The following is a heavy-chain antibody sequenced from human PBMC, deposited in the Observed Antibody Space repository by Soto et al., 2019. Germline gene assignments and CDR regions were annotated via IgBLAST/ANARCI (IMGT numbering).Heavy chain of an antibody. CDR3: ARDKKPFNWSPSILKSYYYGMDV. V-gene: IGHV3-30-3*01. Sequence: GGSPRLSCAASGFTFRTFAMHWVRQAPGKGLEWVAVISNDGSNKYFLDSVKGRFTVSRDNSNNTLYLQMDSLRAEDTAVYYCARDKKPFNWSPSILKSYYYGMDVWGQGTTVTVSS. CDR1: GFTFRTFA. CDR2: ISNDGSNK. J-gene: IGHJ6*02. D-gene: IGHD1-1*01.